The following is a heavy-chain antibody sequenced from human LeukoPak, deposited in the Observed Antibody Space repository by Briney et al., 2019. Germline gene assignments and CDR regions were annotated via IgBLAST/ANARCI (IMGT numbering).Heavy chain of an antibody. Sequence: GRSLRLSCAGSGFTFDDYAMHWVRQTPGKGLEWVSGISWNSGNIAYADFVGGRFTISRDNAKNSLSLQMNSLSDEDTAVYYCAKDAYGGATFFYYMDVWGKGTTVTVSS. J-gene: IGHJ6*03. D-gene: IGHD2/OR15-2a*01. V-gene: IGHV3-9*01. CDR3: AKDAYGGATFFYYMDV. CDR2: ISWNSGNI. CDR1: GFTFDDYA.